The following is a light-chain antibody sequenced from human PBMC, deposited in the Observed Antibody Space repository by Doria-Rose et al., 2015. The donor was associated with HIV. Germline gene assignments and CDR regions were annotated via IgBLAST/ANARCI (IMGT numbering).Light chain of an antibody. J-gene: IGKJ4*01. CDR1: QNIDVW. CDR2: QAS. V-gene: IGKV1-5*03. Sequence: DIQLTQSPSTLSASVGDRVTITCRASQNIDVWLAWYQQKPGKAPKLLIYQASNLQGGGPSRFSGSGSGTEFTLTIGSLQPEDFATYYCQQYQSPVSLGGGTTVEI. CDR3: QQYQSPVS.